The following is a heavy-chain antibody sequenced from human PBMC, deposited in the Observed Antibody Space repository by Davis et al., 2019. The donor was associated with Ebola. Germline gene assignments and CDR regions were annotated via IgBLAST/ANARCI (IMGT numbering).Heavy chain of an antibody. J-gene: IGHJ4*02. CDR2: ISSSSSYI. D-gene: IGHD2-2*01. CDR1: GFTFSSYS. Sequence: PGGSLRLSCAASGFTFSSYSMNWVRQAPGKGLEWVSSISSSSSYIYYADSVKGRFTISRDNAKNSLYLQMNSLRAEDTAVYYCARGGDVVVPAAMIYFDYWGQGTLVTVSS. CDR3: ARGGDVVVPAAMIYFDY. V-gene: IGHV3-21*01.